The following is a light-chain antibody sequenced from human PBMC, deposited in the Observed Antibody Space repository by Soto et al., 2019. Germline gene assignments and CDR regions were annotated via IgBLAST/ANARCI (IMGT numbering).Light chain of an antibody. V-gene: IGLV2-8*01. CDR2: EVS. CDR3: TSYAGSNNIVV. CDR1: SSDVGAYTY. Sequence: QSALTQPPSASGSPGQSVTISCTGTSSDVGAYTYVHWYQQHPGKAPKLMIYEVSERPSGVPDRFSGSKAGNTASLTVSGLQAEDEADYYCTSYAGSNNIVVFGGGTKLTVL. J-gene: IGLJ2*01.